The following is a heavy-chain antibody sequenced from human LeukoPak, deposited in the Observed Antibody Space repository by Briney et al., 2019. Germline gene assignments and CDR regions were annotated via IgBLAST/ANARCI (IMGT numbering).Heavy chain of an antibody. CDR2: IWHDGRDK. CDR3: ARDTNLYGGPRAAGGCDD. J-gene: IGHJ4*02. Sequence: GGSLRLSCAASGFTFSSYGMHWVRQAPGKGLEWVAVIWHDGRDKYYADSVQGRFTISRDNSKNTLYLQMNSLRAEDTAVYYCARDTNLYGGPRAAGGCDDWGQGTLVTVSS. D-gene: IGHD4-23*01. CDR1: GFTFSSYG. V-gene: IGHV3-33*01.